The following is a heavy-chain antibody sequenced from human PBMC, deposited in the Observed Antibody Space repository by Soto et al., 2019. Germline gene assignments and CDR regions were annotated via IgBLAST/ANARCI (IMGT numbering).Heavy chain of an antibody. CDR1: GFTFSSYG. CDR2: IWYDGSNK. V-gene: IGHV3-33*01. Sequence: SLRLSCAASGFTFSSYGMHWVRQAPGKGLEWVAVIWYDGSNKYYADSVKGRFTISRDNSKNTLYLQMNSLRAEDTAVYYCARELVVITPAAFDIWGQGTMVTVSS. D-gene: IGHD3-22*01. J-gene: IGHJ3*02. CDR3: ARELVVITPAAFDI.